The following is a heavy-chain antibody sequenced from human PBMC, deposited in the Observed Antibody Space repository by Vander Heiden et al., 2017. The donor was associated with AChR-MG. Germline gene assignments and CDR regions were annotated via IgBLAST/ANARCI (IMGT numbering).Heavy chain of an antibody. J-gene: IGHJ4*02. CDR1: CRSFSSYY. CDR2: ITHSGSA. Sequence: QVQLQQCGAGLLKPPEALSLTCAVYCRSFSSYYWTWIRQPPGKGLAWIGEITHSGSANYNPSLKSRVTISVDTSKNQFSLKLSSVTAADTAVYYCARGRRWLQRSFDYWGQGTLVTVSS. CDR3: ARGRRWLQRSFDY. V-gene: IGHV4-34*01. D-gene: IGHD5-18*01.